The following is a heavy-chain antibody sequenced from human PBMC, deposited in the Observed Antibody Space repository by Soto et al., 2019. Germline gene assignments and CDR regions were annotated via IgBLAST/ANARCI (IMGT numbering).Heavy chain of an antibody. J-gene: IGHJ4*02. V-gene: IGHV3-66*01. CDR2: IYSGGST. D-gene: IGHD2-2*01. CDR3: AISYRVPTAMPNF. CDR1: GFIVSSNY. Sequence: PGGSVRLSCAASGFIVSSNYMSWVRQAPGKGLEWVSVIYSGGSTYYADSVKGRFTISRDISKNTLYLQMNSLRAEDTAVYYCAISYRVPTAMPNFWGQGTLVTVAS.